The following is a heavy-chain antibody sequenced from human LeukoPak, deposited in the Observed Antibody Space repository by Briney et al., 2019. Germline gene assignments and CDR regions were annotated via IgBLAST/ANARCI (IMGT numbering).Heavy chain of an antibody. CDR2: IYTGGTT. D-gene: IGHD2-8*02. CDR1: GGSISSVSYY. Sequence: SETLSLTCTGSGGSISSVSYYRSWIRQPAGKGLEWIGRIYTGGTTNYSPSLKCRVTISVHTSQPTCSLKLSSVTAPDTAVYYWARDTDCYVPWGQRTLVTVSS. V-gene: IGHV4-61*02. CDR3: ARDTDCYVP. J-gene: IGHJ5*02.